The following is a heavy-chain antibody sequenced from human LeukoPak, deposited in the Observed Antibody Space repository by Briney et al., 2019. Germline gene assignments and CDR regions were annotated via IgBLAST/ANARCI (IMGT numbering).Heavy chain of an antibody. D-gene: IGHD6-13*01. CDR1: GFTVSGDY. J-gene: IGHJ6*03. CDR3: AKEGYSRGYYSYYYMDV. Sequence: GGSLRLSCAASGFTVSGDYMSWVRQAPGKGLEWVSVIYSGGSTYYADSVKGRFTISRDNSKNTLYVQMNSLRAEDTAVYYCAKEGYSRGYYSYYYMDVWGKGTTVTVSS. CDR2: IYSGGST. V-gene: IGHV3-53*05.